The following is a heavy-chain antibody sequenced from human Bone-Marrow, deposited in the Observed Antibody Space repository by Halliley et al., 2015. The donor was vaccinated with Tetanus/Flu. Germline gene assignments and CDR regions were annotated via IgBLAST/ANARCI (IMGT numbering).Heavy chain of an antibody. D-gene: IGHD2-2*01. CDR3: AGSSGQRTSCFPFDA. J-gene: IGHJ4*02. Sequence: WYITYAGDSNNNPPLKFRVTLSIDTSNNQFSLKLSSVTAADTAVYFCAGSSGQRTSCFPFDAWGQGTLVSVSS. V-gene: IGHV4-59*01. CDR2: ITYAGDS.